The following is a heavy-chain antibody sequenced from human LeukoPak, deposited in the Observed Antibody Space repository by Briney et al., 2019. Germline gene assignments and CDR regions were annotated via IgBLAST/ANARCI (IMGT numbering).Heavy chain of an antibody. CDR3: AKTVAGYWYFDL. CDR2: INHSGST. V-gene: IGHV4-34*01. CDR1: GGSFSGYY. J-gene: IGHJ2*01. Sequence: SETLSLTCAVYGGSFSGYYWSWIRQPPGKGLEWIGEINHSGSTNYNPSLKSRVTISVDTSKNQFSLKLNSVTAADTAVYYCAKTVAGYWYFDLWGRGTLVTVSS. D-gene: IGHD6-19*01.